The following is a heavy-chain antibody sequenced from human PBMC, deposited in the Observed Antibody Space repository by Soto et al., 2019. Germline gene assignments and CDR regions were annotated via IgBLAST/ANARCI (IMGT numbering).Heavy chain of an antibody. Sequence: ASVKVSCEASGYTFTSYYMHWVRQAPGQGLEWMGIINPSGGSTSYAQKFQGRVTMTRDTSTSTVYMELSSLRSEDTAVYYCARWAAAGVYYYYGMDVWGQGTTVTVSS. CDR3: ARWAAAGVYYYYGMDV. D-gene: IGHD6-13*01. V-gene: IGHV1-46*01. CDR2: INPSGGST. CDR1: GYTFTSYY. J-gene: IGHJ6*02.